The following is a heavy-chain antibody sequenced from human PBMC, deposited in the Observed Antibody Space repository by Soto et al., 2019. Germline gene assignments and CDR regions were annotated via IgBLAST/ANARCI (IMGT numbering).Heavy chain of an antibody. V-gene: IGHV1-46*03. CDR1: GYTFTSYY. J-gene: IGHJ3*02. CDR2: INPGSDST. CDR3: ARAAHAFDI. Sequence: QVQLVQSGSEVKKPGASVKVSCKASGYTFTSYYMHWVQQAPGQGLEWMGIINPGSDSTSYAQKFQGRLTMTRDTSTSTDYMELSSLRSEDTAVYYCARAAHAFDIWGLGTMVTVSS.